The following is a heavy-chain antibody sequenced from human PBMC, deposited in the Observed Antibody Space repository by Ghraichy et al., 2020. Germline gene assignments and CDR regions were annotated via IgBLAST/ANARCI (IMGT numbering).Heavy chain of an antibody. CDR3: IVVVIAATLIPY. Sequence: ASVKVSCKASGYTFTGYYMHWVRQAPGQGLEWMGWINPNSGGTNYAQKFQGRVTMTRDTSISTAYMELSRLRSDDTAVYYCIVVVIAATLIPYWGQGTLVTVSS. V-gene: IGHV1-2*02. D-gene: IGHD2-15*01. CDR1: GYTFTGYY. CDR2: INPNSGGT. J-gene: IGHJ4*02.